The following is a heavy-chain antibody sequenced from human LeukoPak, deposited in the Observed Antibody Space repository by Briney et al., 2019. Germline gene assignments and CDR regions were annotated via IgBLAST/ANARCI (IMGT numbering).Heavy chain of an antibody. D-gene: IGHD2-21*02. CDR1: GFTVSSNY. V-gene: IGHV3-66*01. CDR3: ARLNVVVTAIGAFDI. CDR2: IYSGGST. J-gene: IGHJ3*02. Sequence: GGSLRLSCAASGFTVSSNYMSWVRQAPGKGLEWVSVIYSGGSTYYADSVKGGFTISRDNSKNTLYLQMNSLRAEDTAVYYCARLNVVVTAIGAFDIWGQGTMVTVSS.